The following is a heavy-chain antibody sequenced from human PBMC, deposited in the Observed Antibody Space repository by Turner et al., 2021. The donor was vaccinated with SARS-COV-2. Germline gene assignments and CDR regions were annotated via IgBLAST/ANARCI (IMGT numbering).Heavy chain of an antibody. CDR3: ARLMDTAMDYYGMDV. J-gene: IGHJ6*02. CDR2: IYYGKGT. V-gene: IGHV4-39*01. CDR1: VGSISSSTYY. D-gene: IGHD5-18*01. Sequence: QLQLQESGPGLVKPSETLSRTCTVSVGSISSSTYYWGWIRQPPGKGLEWIGNIYYGKGTYYNPTLKGQITISVDTSKIQVSLKLSYVTAADTAVYYCARLMDTAMDYYGMDVWGQGTTVTVSS.